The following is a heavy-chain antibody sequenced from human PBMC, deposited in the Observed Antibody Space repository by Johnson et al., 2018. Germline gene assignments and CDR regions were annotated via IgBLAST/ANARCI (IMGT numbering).Heavy chain of an antibody. D-gene: IGHD2-2*01. CDR2: IYDSGSS. CDR3: WGVVYCNITSCFEAFDI. Sequence: QVQLQESGPGLVKPSETLSLTCTVSGGSTRSYHWSWIRQPPGKGLEWIGYIYDSGSSKYNPSLKSRVTISVDTSKNQFSLRLRSVTAADTAVYYRWGVVYCNITSCFEAFDIWGQGTMVTVSS. CDR1: GGSTRSYH. J-gene: IGHJ3*02. V-gene: IGHV4-59*03.